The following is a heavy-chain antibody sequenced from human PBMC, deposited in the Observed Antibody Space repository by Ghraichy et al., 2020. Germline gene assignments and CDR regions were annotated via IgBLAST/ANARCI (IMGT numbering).Heavy chain of an antibody. Sequence: GGSLRLSCAASGFTFNSYSFNWVRQAPGKGLESVSFISSSRTYIYYADSVKGRFTISRDNANNSLFLQMNSLRAEDTAVYFCVRGDFYYMDVWGKGTTVTVSS. CDR2: ISSSRTYI. J-gene: IGHJ6*03. V-gene: IGHV3-21*01. CDR3: VRGDFYYMDV. CDR1: GFTFNSYS. D-gene: IGHD3-3*01.